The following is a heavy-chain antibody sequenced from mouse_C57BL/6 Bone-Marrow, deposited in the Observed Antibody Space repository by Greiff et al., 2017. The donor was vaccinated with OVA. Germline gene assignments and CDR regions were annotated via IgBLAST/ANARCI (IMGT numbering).Heavy chain of an antibody. D-gene: IGHD2-4*01. CDR1: GFTFSSYA. J-gene: IGHJ4*01. Sequence: DVKLVESGGGLVKPGGSLKLSCAASGFTFSSYAMSWVRQTPEKRLEWVATISDGGSYTYYPDNVKGRFTISRDNAKNNLYLQMSHLKSEDTAMYYCARTYYDYGDYAVDYWGQGTSVTVSS. V-gene: IGHV5-4*03. CDR2: ISDGGSYT. CDR3: ARTYYDYGDYAVDY.